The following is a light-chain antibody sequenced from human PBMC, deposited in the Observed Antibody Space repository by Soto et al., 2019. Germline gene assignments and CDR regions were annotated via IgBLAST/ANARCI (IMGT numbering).Light chain of an antibody. V-gene: IGLV2-8*01. Sequence: SVLTQPPSVSAATGQKVTITCPGTSSDVGGYIYVAWHQQHPGKAPKLMIYDVSKRPSGVPDRFSGCKSGSTASLTVSGLQAEDEADYYCSSYVGRHKFGFGAGTRSP. J-gene: IGLJ1*01. CDR3: SSYVGRHKFG. CDR1: SSDVGGYIY. CDR2: DVS.